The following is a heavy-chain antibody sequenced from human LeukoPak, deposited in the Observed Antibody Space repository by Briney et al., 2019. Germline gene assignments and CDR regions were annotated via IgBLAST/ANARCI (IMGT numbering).Heavy chain of an antibody. D-gene: IGHD5-18*01. Sequence: GGSLRLSCSASGFTFNKYVMHWVRQAPDKGLEYVSGVSNNGEGTYYADSVKGRFTISRDNSKNTLYLQMSSLRPEDTAAYYCVKGEVRGYKKRGVDYWGQGTLVTVSS. J-gene: IGHJ4*02. CDR1: GFTFNKYV. CDR3: VKGEVRGYKKRGVDY. CDR2: VSNNGEGT. V-gene: IGHV3-64D*06.